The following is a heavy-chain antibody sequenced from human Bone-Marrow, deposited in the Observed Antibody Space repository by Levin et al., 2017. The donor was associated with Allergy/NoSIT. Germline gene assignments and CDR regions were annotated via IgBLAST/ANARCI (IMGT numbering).Heavy chain of an antibody. CDR1: GGSISAYY. Sequence: SSETLSLTCSVSGGSISAYYWSWIRQPPGKGLEWIGYIYHSGSTKYNPSLKSRVTISTDTSKKHFSLDLNSVTAADTAVYFCARGPLDFWSGYFDYWGQGAQVTVAS. J-gene: IGHJ4*02. V-gene: IGHV4-59*13. CDR2: IYHSGST. CDR3: ARGPLDFWSGYFDY. D-gene: IGHD3-3*01.